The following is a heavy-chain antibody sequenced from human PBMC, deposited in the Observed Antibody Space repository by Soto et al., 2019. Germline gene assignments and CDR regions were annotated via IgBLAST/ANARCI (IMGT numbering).Heavy chain of an antibody. CDR3: ARKRDYYVRFLSLQRGGRLYGMDV. J-gene: IGHJ6*02. V-gene: IGHV4-31*03. D-gene: IGHD3-10*02. CDR1: GGSISSGGYY. Sequence: SETLSLTCTVSGGSISSGGYYWSWIRQHPGKGLEWIGYIYYSGSTYYNPSLKSRVTISVDTSKNQFSLKLSSVTAADTAVYYCARKRDYYVRFLSLQRGGRLYGMDVWGQGTTVTVSS. CDR2: IYYSGST.